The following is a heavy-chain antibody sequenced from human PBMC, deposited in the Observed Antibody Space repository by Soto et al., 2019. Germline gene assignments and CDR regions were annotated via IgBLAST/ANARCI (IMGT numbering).Heavy chain of an antibody. Sequence: PGGSLRLSCAASGFTFSSYSMNLVRQAPGKGLEWVSSISSSSSYIYYADSVKGRFTISRDNAKNSLYLQMNSLRAEDTAVYYCARDPRQYQPPRHGMDVWGQGTTVTVSS. CDR3: ARDPRQYQPPRHGMDV. J-gene: IGHJ6*02. V-gene: IGHV3-21*01. CDR1: GFTFSSYS. CDR2: ISSSSSYI. D-gene: IGHD2-2*01.